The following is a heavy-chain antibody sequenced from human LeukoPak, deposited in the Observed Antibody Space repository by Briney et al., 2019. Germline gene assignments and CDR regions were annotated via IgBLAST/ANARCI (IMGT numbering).Heavy chain of an antibody. J-gene: IGHJ6*03. CDR1: GYTFTSYD. CDR2: MNPNSGNT. V-gene: IGHV1-8*03. Sequence: GASVKVSCKASGYTFTSYDINWVRQATGQGLEWMGWMNPNSGNTGYAQKFQGRVTITRNTSISTAYMELSSLRSEDTAVYYCARGNNGRIFGVVPLPPRYYYYYMDVWGKGTTVTVSS. D-gene: IGHD3-3*01. CDR3: ARGNNGRIFGVVPLPPRYYYYYMDV.